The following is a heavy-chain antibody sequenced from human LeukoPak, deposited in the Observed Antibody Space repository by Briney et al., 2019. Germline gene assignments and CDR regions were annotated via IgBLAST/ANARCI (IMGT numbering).Heavy chain of an antibody. CDR1: GFTVSSNY. CDR3: AKWPEGAMDYFDY. CDR2: IYSGGST. V-gene: IGHV3-53*01. Sequence: GGSLRLSCAASGFTVSSNYMSWVRQAPGKGLEWVSVIYSGGSTYYADSVKGRFTISRDNSKNTLYLEMSSLRVEDTAIYYCAKWPEGAMDYFDYWGQGTLVTVSS. J-gene: IGHJ4*02. D-gene: IGHD2-8*01.